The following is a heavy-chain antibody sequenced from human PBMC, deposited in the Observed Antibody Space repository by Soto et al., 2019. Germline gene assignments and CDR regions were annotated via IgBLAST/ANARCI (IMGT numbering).Heavy chain of an antibody. V-gene: IGHV1-2*02. J-gene: IGHJ4*02. CDR2: SKPSSGET. CDR1: GYTFIDYF. Sequence: ASVTVSGKASGYTFIDYFIQWVRQAPGQGLEWMGWSKPSSGETTYAQKFQGRVTMARDTSNSKDNMDVITLRSVDTAIYYRVRGVKWRDLDYWGQGTPVTVSS. D-gene: IGHD1-26*01. CDR3: VRGVKWRDLDY.